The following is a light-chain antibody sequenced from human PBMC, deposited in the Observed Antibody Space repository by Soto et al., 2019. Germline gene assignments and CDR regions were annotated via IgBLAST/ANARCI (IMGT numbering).Light chain of an antibody. V-gene: IGKV3-20*01. CDR2: GAS. Sequence: EIVLTQSPGTLSLSPGERATLSCRASQSVSSSYLAWYQQKPGQAPRLLIYGASSRATGIPDRFSGSGSGTHFTLTISRLEPNDFAVYYCQQYGSSPAVIFGGRTKVELK. J-gene: IGKJ4*01. CDR1: QSVSSSY. CDR3: QQYGSSPAVI.